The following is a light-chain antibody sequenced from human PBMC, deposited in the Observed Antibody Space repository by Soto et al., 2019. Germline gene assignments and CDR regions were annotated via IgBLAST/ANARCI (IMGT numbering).Light chain of an antibody. CDR2: AAS. Sequence: DLQMTQSPSTLSAFVGDRVTITCRASQSVNSWLAWYQQKPGKAPKLLIYAASTLQSGVPSRFSGSGSGTDFTLTISCLQSEDFATYYCQQYYSYPWTFGQGTKVDIK. CDR3: QQYYSYPWT. J-gene: IGKJ1*01. V-gene: IGKV1-5*01. CDR1: QSVNSW.